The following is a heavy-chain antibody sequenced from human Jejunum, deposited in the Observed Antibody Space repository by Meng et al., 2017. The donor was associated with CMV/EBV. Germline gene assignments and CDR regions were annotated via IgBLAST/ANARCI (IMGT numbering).Heavy chain of an antibody. D-gene: IGHD1-26*01. J-gene: IGHJ4*02. V-gene: IGHV2-5*02. CDR1: GLSSISSGVG. Sequence: ITLKESGPTLVKPTQTLTLTCAFSGLSSISSGVGVGWIRQSPGKALEWLALIYWDDDKRYSPSLRSRLTITKDTSKNEVVLTMTNMDPVDTGTYYCAHFVGGYYPSRPDYWGQGTLVTVSS. CDR2: IYWDDDK. CDR3: AHFVGGYYPSRPDY.